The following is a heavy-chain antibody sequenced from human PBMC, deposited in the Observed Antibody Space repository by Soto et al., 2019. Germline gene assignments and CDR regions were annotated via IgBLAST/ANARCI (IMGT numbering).Heavy chain of an antibody. D-gene: IGHD2-2*03. V-gene: IGHV3-21*01. J-gene: IGHJ6*02. Sequence: GGSLRLSCAASGFTFSSYSMNWVRQAPGKGLEWVSSISSSSSYIYCADSVKGRFTISRDNAKNSLYLQMNSLRAEDTAVYYCARVMDIVVVPAAPPYYYYGMDVWGQGTTVTVSS. CDR1: GFTFSSYS. CDR2: ISSSSSYI. CDR3: ARVMDIVVVPAAPPYYYYGMDV.